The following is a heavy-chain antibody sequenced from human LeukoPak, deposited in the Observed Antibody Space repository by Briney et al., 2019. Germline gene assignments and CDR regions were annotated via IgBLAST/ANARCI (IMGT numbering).Heavy chain of an antibody. CDR2: IYHTGST. D-gene: IGHD3-16*01. V-gene: IGHV4-59*02. CDR1: GGSVSDYY. J-gene: IGHJ3*02. CDR3: ARAYYDYIWGTFHDAFDI. Sequence: SETLSLTCTISGGSVSDYYWSWIRQSPGKGLEWIGYIYHTGSTSYSPSLKSRVTISADTSQNQFSLKLSSVTAADTGVYYCARAYYDYIWGTFHDAFDIWGQGTMVTVSS.